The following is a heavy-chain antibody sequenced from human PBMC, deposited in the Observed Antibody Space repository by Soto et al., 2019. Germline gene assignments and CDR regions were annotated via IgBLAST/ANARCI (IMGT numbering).Heavy chain of an antibody. J-gene: IGHJ4*02. V-gene: IGHV1-46*02. CDR2: IDPSGGDT. D-gene: IGHD1-26*01. CDR1: GYTFNRHY. Sequence: QVQLVQSGAEVRKPGASVKVSCKASGYTFNRHYIQWVRQAPGQGLEWMGMIDPSGGDTNYAKKFQGRVTLTSDTSTSTVYMELSSLSSEDTAVYYCAKRRGVGLNRSSFDYWGPGTLVIVSS. CDR3: AKRRGVGLNRSSFDY.